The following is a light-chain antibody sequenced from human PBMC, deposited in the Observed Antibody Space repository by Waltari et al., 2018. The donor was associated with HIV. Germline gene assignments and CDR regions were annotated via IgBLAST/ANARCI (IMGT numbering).Light chain of an antibody. Sequence: QSALTQPASVSGSPGQSITIPCTGTSSDVGGYHYVSWYQQHPGKAPKLMIYEVNNRPSGVSNRFSGSKSGNTASLTISGLQAEDEADYYCSSYSSTSTLVFGTGTRVTVL. J-gene: IGLJ1*01. V-gene: IGLV2-14*03. CDR1: SSDVGGYHY. CDR2: EVN. CDR3: SSYSSTSTLV.